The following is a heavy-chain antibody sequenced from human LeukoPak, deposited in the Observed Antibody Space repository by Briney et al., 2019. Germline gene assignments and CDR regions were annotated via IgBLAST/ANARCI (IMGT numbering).Heavy chain of an antibody. D-gene: IGHD2-15*01. CDR2: INPDGTTT. CDR3: ARGGLPAVLHI. Sequence: PGGPLRLSCAASGFTFSTYWMFWVRQAPGKGLVWVSLINPDGTTTTYADSVKGRFTISRDNAKNTLDLQMTSLRAEDTAVYYCARGGLPAVLHIWGQGTMVTVSS. J-gene: IGHJ3*02. V-gene: IGHV3-74*01. CDR1: GFTFSTYW.